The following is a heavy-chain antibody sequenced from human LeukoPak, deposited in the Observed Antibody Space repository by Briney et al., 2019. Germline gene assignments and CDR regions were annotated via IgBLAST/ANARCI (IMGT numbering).Heavy chain of an antibody. CDR3: ARDRRTMVRGANYYYYGMDV. Sequence: GGSLRLSCAASGFTVSSNYMSWVRQAPGKGLKWVSVIYSGGSTYYADSVKGRFTISRHNSKNTLYLQMNSLRAEDTAVYYCARDRRTMVRGANYYYYGMDVWGQGTTVTVSS. D-gene: IGHD3-10*01. CDR1: GFTVSSNY. CDR2: IYSGGST. J-gene: IGHJ6*02. V-gene: IGHV3-53*04.